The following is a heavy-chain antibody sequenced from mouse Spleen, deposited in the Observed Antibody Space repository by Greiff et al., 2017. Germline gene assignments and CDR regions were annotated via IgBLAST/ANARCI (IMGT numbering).Heavy chain of an antibody. J-gene: IGHJ2*01. Sequence: QVQLQQPGAELVRPGSSVKLSCKASGYTFTSYWMDWVKQRPGQGLEWIGNIYPSDSETHYNQKFKDKATLTVDTSSSTAYMELHSLTSEDSAVYFCARRYYGSSPDYWGQGTTLTVSS. D-gene: IGHD1-1*01. V-gene: IGHV1-61*01. CDR3: ARRYYGSSPDY. CDR1: GYTFTSYW. CDR2: IYPSDSET.